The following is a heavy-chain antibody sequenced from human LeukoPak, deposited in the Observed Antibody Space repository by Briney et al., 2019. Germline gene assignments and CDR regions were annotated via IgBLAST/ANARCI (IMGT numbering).Heavy chain of an antibody. CDR3: ARGIAGLVDY. J-gene: IGHJ4*02. CDR1: GGSISSSSYY. Sequence: SETLSLTCTVSGGSISSSSYYWGWIRQPPGKGLEWIGSIYYSGSTYYNPSLKSRVTISVDTSKNQFSLKLSSVTAADTAVYYCARGIAGLVDYWGQGTLVTVSS. CDR2: IYYSGST. D-gene: IGHD6-13*01. V-gene: IGHV4-39*01.